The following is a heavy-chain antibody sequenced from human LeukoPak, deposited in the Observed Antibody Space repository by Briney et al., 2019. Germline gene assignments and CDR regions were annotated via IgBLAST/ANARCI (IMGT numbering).Heavy chain of an antibody. CDR2: IYYSGST. CDR1: GGSISSYY. J-gene: IGHJ6*02. CDR3: ARDLYYSDYHYYGMDV. V-gene: IGHV4-59*01. D-gene: IGHD4-11*01. Sequence: SETLSLTCTVSGGSISSYYWSWIRQPPGKGLEWIGYIYYSGSTNYNPSLKSRVTISVDTSKNQFSLKLSSVTAADTAVYYCARDLYYSDYHYYGMDVWGQGTTVTVSS.